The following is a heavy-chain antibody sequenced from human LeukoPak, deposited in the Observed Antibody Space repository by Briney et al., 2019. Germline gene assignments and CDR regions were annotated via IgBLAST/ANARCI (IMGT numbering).Heavy chain of an antibody. Sequence: ASVKVSCKASGYTFTGYYMHWVRQAPGEGLEWMGWINPNSGGTNYAQRFQGRVTMTRDTSISTAYMEVSRLRLDVTAVYYCAREDAKSSDYWGQGTLVTVSS. CDR1: GYTFTGYY. J-gene: IGHJ4*02. CDR3: AREDAKSSDY. CDR2: INPNSGGT. V-gene: IGHV1-2*02.